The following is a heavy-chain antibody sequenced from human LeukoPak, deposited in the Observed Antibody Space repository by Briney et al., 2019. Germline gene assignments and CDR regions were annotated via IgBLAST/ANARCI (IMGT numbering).Heavy chain of an antibody. CDR1: GYTFTGYY. J-gene: IGHJ4*02. Sequence: ASVKVSCKASGYTFTGYYMHWVRQAPGQGLEWMGWINPNSGGTNYAQKFQGRVTMTRDTSISTAYMELSSLRSDDTAVYYCARGGCNGDSCYPRSYWGQGTLVTVSS. D-gene: IGHD2-15*01. V-gene: IGHV1-2*02. CDR3: ARGGCNGDSCYPRSY. CDR2: INPNSGGT.